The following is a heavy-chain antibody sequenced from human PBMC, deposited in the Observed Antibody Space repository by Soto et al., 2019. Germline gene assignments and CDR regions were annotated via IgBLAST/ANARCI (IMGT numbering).Heavy chain of an antibody. D-gene: IGHD3-9*01. CDR1: GFTFSSDA. CDR3: AKDGDILSGYPEYFQH. Sequence: GGSLRLSCAASGFTFSSDAMSWVRQAPGKGLECVSSISGGGGNTYYADSVKGRFTISRDNSKNTLYLQMNSLRAEDTAVYYCAKDGDILSGYPEYFQHWGQGTLVTVSS. V-gene: IGHV3-23*01. CDR2: ISGGGGNT. J-gene: IGHJ1*01.